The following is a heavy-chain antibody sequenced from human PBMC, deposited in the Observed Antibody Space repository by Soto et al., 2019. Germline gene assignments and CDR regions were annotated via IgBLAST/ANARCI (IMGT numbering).Heavy chain of an antibody. CDR3: ARAYYDFWSGYYR. J-gene: IGHJ4*02. CDR1: GFTFSSYA. Sequence: QPGGSLRLSCAASGFTFSSYAMSWVRQAPGKGLEWVSTISGSDNGTYYADYVKGRFTISRDNSKNTLYLQMNSLRAEDTAVYYCARAYYDFWSGYYRWGQGTLVTVSS. D-gene: IGHD3-3*01. CDR2: ISGSDNGT. V-gene: IGHV3-23*01.